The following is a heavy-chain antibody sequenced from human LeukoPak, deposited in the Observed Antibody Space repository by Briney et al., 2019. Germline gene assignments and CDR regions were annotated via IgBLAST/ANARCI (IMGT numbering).Heavy chain of an antibody. J-gene: IGHJ4*02. CDR2: IYYSGST. D-gene: IGHD3-9*01. Sequence: SETLSLTCTVSGGSISSGGYCWSWIRQHPGKGLEWIGYIYYSGSTYYNPSLKSRITISVDTSKNQFSLKLSSVTAADTAVYYCARARPPLVAPPDYWGQGTLVIVSS. CDR3: ARARPPLVAPPDY. V-gene: IGHV4-31*03. CDR1: GGSISSGGYC.